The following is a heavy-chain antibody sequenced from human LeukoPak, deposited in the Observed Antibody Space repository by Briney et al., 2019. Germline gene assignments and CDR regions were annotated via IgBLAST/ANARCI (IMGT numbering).Heavy chain of an antibody. V-gene: IGHV4-30-4*01. Sequence: SETLSLTCTVSGGSISSGDYYWSWIRQPPGKGLEWIGYIYYSGSTYYNPSLKSRVTISVDTSKNQFSLKLSSVTAADTAVYYCATGSVSGVFWYDPWGQGTLVTVSS. J-gene: IGHJ5*02. CDR1: GGSISSGDYY. CDR3: ATGSVSGVFWYDP. D-gene: IGHD3-10*01. CDR2: IYYSGST.